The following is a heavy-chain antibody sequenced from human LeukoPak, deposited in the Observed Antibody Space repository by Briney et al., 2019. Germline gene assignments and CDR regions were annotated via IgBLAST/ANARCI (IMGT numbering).Heavy chain of an antibody. J-gene: IGHJ5*02. Sequence: GGSLRLSCAASGFTFSSYEMNWVRQAPGKGLEWVSYISSSGSTIYYADSVKGRFTISRDNAKNSLYLQMNSLRAEDTAVYYCAREGKQWPNDNWFDPWGQGTLVTVSS. V-gene: IGHV3-48*03. D-gene: IGHD6-19*01. CDR1: GFTFSSYE. CDR2: ISSSGSTI. CDR3: AREGKQWPNDNWFDP.